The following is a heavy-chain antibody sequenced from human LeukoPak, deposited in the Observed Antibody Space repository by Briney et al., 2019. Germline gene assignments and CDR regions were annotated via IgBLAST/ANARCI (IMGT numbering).Heavy chain of an antibody. CDR3: ARMVVYYDSSGPLDY. V-gene: IGHV3-9*03. D-gene: IGHD3-22*01. Sequence: GGSLRLSCAASGFTFDDYAMHWVRQAPGKGLEWVSGISWNSGSIGYADSVKGRFTISRDNAKNSLYLQMNSLGAEDMALYYCARMVVYYDSSGPLDYWGQGTLVTVSS. CDR1: GFTFDDYA. CDR2: ISWNSGSI. J-gene: IGHJ4*02.